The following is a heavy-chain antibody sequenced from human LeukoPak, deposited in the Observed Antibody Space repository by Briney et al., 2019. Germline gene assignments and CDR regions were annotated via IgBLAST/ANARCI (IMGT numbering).Heavy chain of an antibody. Sequence: GGSLRLSCAASGFTFSSYTMSWVRQAPGKGLDWVSPITTSDGNTYYADSVKGRFTVSRDNSKNTLFLQMNSLRAEDTAVYYCAKDGGLWVSAHWGDSWGRGTLVTVSS. J-gene: IGHJ4*02. V-gene: IGHV3-23*01. CDR1: GFTFSSYT. CDR3: AKDGGLWVSAHWGDS. CDR2: ITTSDGNT. D-gene: IGHD7-27*01.